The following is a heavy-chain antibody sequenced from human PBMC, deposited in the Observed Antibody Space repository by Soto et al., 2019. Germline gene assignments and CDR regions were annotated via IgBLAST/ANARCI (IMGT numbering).Heavy chain of an antibody. V-gene: IGHV4-59*01. J-gene: IGHJ3*02. D-gene: IGHD5-18*01. CDR1: GGSISSYY. CDR3: ARASRGYSYGWAFDI. Sequence: SETLSLTCTVSGGSISSYYWSWIRQPPGKGLEWIGYIYYSGSTNYNPSLRSRVTISVDTSKNQFSLKLSSVTAADTAVYYCARASRGYSYGWAFDIWGQGTMVPVSS. CDR2: IYYSGST.